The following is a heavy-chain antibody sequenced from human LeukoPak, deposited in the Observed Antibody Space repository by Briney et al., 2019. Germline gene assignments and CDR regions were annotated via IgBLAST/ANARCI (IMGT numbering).Heavy chain of an antibody. CDR1: GYTFTGYY. D-gene: IGHD5-24*01. V-gene: IGHV1-2*02. CDR2: INPNSGGT. J-gene: IGHJ6*03. Sequence: GASVKVSCKASGYTFTGYYMHWVRQAPGQGLEWMGWINPNSGGTNYVQKFQGRVTMTRDTSISTAYMELSRLRSDDTAVYYCARGKTDGYKDYYYYMDVWGKGTTVTVSS. CDR3: ARGKTDGYKDYYYYMDV.